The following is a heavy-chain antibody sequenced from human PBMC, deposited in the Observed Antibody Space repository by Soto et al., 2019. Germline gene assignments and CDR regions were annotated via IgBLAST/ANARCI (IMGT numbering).Heavy chain of an antibody. J-gene: IGHJ2*01. D-gene: IGHD2-2*01. CDR3: ARDLDVGYCSSTSCYNYWYFDL. CDR2: IIPIFGTA. CDR1: GGTFSSYA. Sequence: QVQLVQSGAEVKKPGSSVKVSCKASGGTFSSYAISWVRQAPGQGLEWMGGIIPIFGTANYAQKFQGRVTITADEATSTAYMELSSLRSEDTAVYYCARDLDVGYCSSTSCYNYWYFDLGGRVTLVTVSS. V-gene: IGHV1-69*01.